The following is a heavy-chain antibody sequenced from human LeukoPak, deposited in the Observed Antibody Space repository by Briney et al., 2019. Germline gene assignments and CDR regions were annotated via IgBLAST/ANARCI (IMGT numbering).Heavy chain of an antibody. V-gene: IGHV1-18*01. D-gene: IGHD2-2*01. Sequence: ASVKVSCKTSGYTFTSHGLSWVRQAPGEELEWRGWISAYDGNTNYAQKLQGRVTMTTDTSTSTAYMELRSLRSDDTAVYYCAKDIVVVPAAKYYYYGMDVWGQGTTVTVSS. CDR2: ISAYDGNT. CDR1: GYTFTSHG. CDR3: AKDIVVVPAAKYYYYGMDV. J-gene: IGHJ6*02.